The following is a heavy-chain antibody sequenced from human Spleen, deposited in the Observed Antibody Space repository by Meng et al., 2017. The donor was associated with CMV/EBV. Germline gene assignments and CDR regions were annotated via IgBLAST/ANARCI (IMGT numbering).Heavy chain of an antibody. Sequence: ASVKVSCKASGYTFTTYGISWVRQAPGQGLEWLGWISAHSGNTHYAQKFEDRVTLTTDTSTATAYLDLRSLRSDDTAVYYCARAPTAMVSDYYYGMDVWGQGTTVTVSS. CDR3: ARAPTAMVSDYYYGMDV. V-gene: IGHV1-18*01. CDR2: ISAHSGNT. J-gene: IGHJ6*02. D-gene: IGHD5-18*01. CDR1: GYTFTTYG.